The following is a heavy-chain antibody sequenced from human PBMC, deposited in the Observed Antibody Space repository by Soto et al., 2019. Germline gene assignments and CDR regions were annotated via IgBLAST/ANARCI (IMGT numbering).Heavy chain of an antibody. CDR2: INTGNGNT. CDR1: GVTSTTYA. J-gene: IGHJ5*02. Sequence: GASVKVSCKASGVTSTTYAIHWVRQAPGQGLEWMGWINTGNGNTRYSQRFLGRVSLTRDTSASTAYMDLSSLRSEDTALYYCARAISGYVTWGQGTLVTVSS. CDR3: ARAISGYVT. V-gene: IGHV1-3*04. D-gene: IGHD5-12*01.